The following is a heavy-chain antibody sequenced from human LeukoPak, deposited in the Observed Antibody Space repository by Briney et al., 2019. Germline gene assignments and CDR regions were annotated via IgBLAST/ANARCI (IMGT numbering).Heavy chain of an antibody. J-gene: IGHJ3*01. D-gene: IGHD2/OR15-2a*01. V-gene: IGHV4-4*07. CDR1: GGSISSYY. CDR3: ARIHSSPRHAFDV. CDR2: IYTSGTT. Sequence: SETLSLTCTVSGGSISSYYWSWIRQPAGKGLEWIGRIYTSGTTNYNPSLKSRVTMSVDTPKNQFSLKLSSVTAADTAVYYCARIHSSPRHAFDVWGQGTMVTVSS.